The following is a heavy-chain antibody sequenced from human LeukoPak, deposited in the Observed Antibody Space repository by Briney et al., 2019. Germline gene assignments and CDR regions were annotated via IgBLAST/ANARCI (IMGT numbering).Heavy chain of an antibody. D-gene: IGHD6-19*01. V-gene: IGHV7-4-1*02. CDR2: INTNTGNP. Sequence: ASVKVSCKASEYTFTSYSMNWVRQAPGQGLEWMGWINTNTGNPTYAQGFTGRFVFSLDTSVSTAYLQISSLKAEDTAVYYCARWDRIAVAVQQRWFDPWGQGTLVTVSS. J-gene: IGHJ5*02. CDR3: ARWDRIAVAVQQRWFDP. CDR1: EYTFTSYS.